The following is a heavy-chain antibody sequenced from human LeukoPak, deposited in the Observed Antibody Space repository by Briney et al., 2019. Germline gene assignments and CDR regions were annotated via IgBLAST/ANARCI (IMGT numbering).Heavy chain of an antibody. CDR3: ATLYDSSGYYDPYFDY. J-gene: IGHJ4*02. CDR2: INPNSGGT. D-gene: IGHD3-22*01. V-gene: IGHV1-2*06. CDR1: GYTFTGYY. Sequence: ASVKVSCKASGYTFTGYYMHWVRQAPGQGLEWMGRINPNSGGTNYAQKFQGRVTMARDTSISTAYMELSRLRSDDTAVYYCATLYDSSGYYDPYFDYWGQGTLVTVSS.